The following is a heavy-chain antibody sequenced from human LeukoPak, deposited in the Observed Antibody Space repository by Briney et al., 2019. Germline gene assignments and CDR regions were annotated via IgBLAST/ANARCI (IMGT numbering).Heavy chain of an antibody. D-gene: IGHD5-18*01. CDR2: ISGSGGNT. CDR1: GFTFSSYA. J-gene: IGHJ6*03. Sequence: PGGSLRLSCAASGFTFSSYAMSWVRQPPGKGLDWVSAISGSGGNTYYADSVKGRFTISRDNAKNSMYLQMNRLRAEDTAVYYCASWDTAMGGYYYMDVWGKGTTVTVSS. V-gene: IGHV3-23*01. CDR3: ASWDTAMGGYYYMDV.